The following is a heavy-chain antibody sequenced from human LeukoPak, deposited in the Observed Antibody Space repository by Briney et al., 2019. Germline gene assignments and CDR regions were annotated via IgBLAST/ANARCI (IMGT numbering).Heavy chain of an antibody. CDR1: GFTFSDS. CDR3: ARDYKYAFDN. Sequence: PGGSLRLSCAASGFTFSDSMNWVRQAPGKGLEWISYIGIDSGNTNYADSVKGRFTISGDKAKNSLYLQVNSLRVEDTAVYYCARDYKYAFDNWGQGTLVTVSS. V-gene: IGHV3-48*01. J-gene: IGHJ4*02. D-gene: IGHD5-24*01. CDR2: IGIDSGNT.